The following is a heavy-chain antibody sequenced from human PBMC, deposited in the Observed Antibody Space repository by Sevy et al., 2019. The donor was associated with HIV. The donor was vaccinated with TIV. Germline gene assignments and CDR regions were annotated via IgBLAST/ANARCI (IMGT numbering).Heavy chain of an antibody. CDR1: GASFSGYY. CDR2: INHSGST. Sequence: SETLSLTCAVYGASFSGYYWSWIRQPPGKGLEWIGEINHSGSTNYNPSLKSRVTISVDTSKNQFSLKLSSVTAADTAVYYCARLYSGSFHYWGQGTLVTVSS. J-gene: IGHJ4*02. CDR3: ARLYSGSFHY. V-gene: IGHV4-34*01. D-gene: IGHD5-12*01.